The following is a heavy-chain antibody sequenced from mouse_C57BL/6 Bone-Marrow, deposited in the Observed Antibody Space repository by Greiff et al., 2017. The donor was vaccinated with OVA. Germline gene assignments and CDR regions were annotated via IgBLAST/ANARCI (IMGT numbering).Heavy chain of an antibody. Sequence: EVKLVESGGGLVQPGGSLKLSCAASGFTFSDYYMYWVRQTPEKRLEWVAYISNGGGSTYYPDTVKGRFTISRDNAKHTLYLQMSRLKSEDTAMYYCARHDWEGYFDVWGTGTTVTVSS. CDR2: ISNGGGST. J-gene: IGHJ1*03. CDR1: GFTFSDYY. D-gene: IGHD4-1*01. V-gene: IGHV5-12*01. CDR3: ARHDWEGYFDV.